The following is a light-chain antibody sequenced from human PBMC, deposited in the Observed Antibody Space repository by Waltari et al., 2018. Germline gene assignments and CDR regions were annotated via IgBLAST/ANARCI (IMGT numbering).Light chain of an antibody. Sequence: DIQMTQSPSTLSASVGDRVTITCRASQSVNRWLAWYQQKPGKAPKLLISKASALQNGVAPRFSGGGSGIELTLTISNLQPDDSSTYYCQQYEAFPVTFGHGTKVEIK. V-gene: IGKV1-5*03. CDR2: KAS. J-gene: IGKJ1*01. CDR3: QQYEAFPVT. CDR1: QSVNRW.